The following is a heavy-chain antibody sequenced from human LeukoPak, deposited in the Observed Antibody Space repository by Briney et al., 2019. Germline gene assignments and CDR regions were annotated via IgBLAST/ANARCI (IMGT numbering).Heavy chain of an antibody. V-gene: IGHV4-34*01. CDR2: INHSGST. CDR3: AGGVTTTIIPSHYMDV. CDR1: GGSFSGYY. Sequence: SETLSLTCAVYGGSFSGYYWSWIRQPPGKGLEWIGEINHSGSTNYNPSLKSRVTISVDTSKNQFSLKLSSVTAADTAVYYCAGGVTTTIIPSHYMDVWGKGTTVTVSS. J-gene: IGHJ6*03. D-gene: IGHD2-8*02.